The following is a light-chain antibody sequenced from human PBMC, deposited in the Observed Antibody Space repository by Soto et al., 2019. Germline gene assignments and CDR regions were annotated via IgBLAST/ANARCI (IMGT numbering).Light chain of an antibody. CDR2: DIN. CDR1: TGAVTSGHY. V-gene: IGLV7-46*01. J-gene: IGLJ2*01. CDR3: FLSYTSARV. Sequence: QSVVTQEPSLTVSPGGTVTLTCGSITGAVTSGHYPYWFQQKPGQAPRTLIYDINNKHSWTPARFSGSLLGGKAALTLSGAQPEDEADYYCFLSYTSARVFGGGTQLTVL.